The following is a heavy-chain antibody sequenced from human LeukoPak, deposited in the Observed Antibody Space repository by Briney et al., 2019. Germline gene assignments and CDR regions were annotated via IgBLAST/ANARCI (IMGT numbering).Heavy chain of an antibody. V-gene: IGHV3-30*02. CDR1: GFTFSSYG. Sequence: GGSLRLSCAASGFTFSSYGMHWVRQAPGKGLEWVAFIRYDGSNKYYADSVKGRFTICRDNSKNTLYLQMNSLRAEDTAVYYCAKNTVVTRLSDAFDIWGQGTMVTVSS. CDR3: AKNTVVTRLSDAFDI. CDR2: IRYDGSNK. D-gene: IGHD4-23*01. J-gene: IGHJ3*02.